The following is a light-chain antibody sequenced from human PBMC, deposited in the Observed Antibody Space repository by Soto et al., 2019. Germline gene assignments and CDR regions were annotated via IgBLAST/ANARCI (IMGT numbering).Light chain of an antibody. Sequence: QSALTQPASVSGSPGQSISISCTGTSSDVGAYNFVSWYQQHPGKAPKLMINDVSNRPSGVSNRFSGSKSGNTASLTISGLQAEDEAVYYCSSYTTSSTLVFGGGTKLTVL. V-gene: IGLV2-14*01. CDR1: SSDVGAYNF. CDR2: DVS. J-gene: IGLJ2*01. CDR3: SSYTTSSTLV.